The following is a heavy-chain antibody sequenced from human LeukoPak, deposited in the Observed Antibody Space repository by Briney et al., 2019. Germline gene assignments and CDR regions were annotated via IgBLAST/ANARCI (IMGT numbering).Heavy chain of an antibody. J-gene: IGHJ4*02. Sequence: SVKVSCKASGGTFSSYAISWVRQAPGQGLEWMGRIIPILGTAKYAQKFQGRVTITADESTSTAYMELSSLRSEDTAVYYCARDPGYYDSSGYYFYYFDYWGQGTLVTVSS. CDR3: ARDPGYYDSSGYYFYYFDY. CDR1: GGTFSSYA. V-gene: IGHV1-69*11. CDR2: IIPILGTA. D-gene: IGHD3-22*01.